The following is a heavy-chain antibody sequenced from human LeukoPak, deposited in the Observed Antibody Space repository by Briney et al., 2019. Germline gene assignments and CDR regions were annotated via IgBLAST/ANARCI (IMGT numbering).Heavy chain of an antibody. CDR3: ARPRWLGDDAFDI. V-gene: IGHV4-59*08. J-gene: IGHJ3*02. CDR1: GGSISSYY. CDR2: IYYSGST. D-gene: IGHD5-24*01. Sequence: SETLSLTCTVSGGSISSYYWSWIRQPPGKGLEWIGYIYYSGSTNYNPSLKSRVTISVDTSKNQFSLKLSSVTAADTAVYYCARPRWLGDDAFDIWGQGTMVTVSS.